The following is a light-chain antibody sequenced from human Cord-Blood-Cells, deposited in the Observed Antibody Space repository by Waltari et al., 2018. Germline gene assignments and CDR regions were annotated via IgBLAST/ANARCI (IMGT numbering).Light chain of an antibody. CDR3: MIWHSSAYV. V-gene: IGLV5-45*01. Sequence: QAVLTQPASLSASPGASASLTCTLRSGINVGTYRIYWYQQKPGSPPQYLLRYKSDSDKQQGSGVPSRFSRSKDASADAGILLISGLQSWDEADYYCMIWHSSAYVFGTGTKVTVL. CDR2: YKSDSDK. CDR1: SGINVGTYR. J-gene: IGLJ1*01.